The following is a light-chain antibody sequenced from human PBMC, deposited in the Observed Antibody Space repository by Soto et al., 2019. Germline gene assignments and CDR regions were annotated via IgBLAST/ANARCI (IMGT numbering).Light chain of an antibody. CDR1: QSVSSS. CDR2: DAS. J-gene: IGKJ2*01. Sequence: EILMTQSPATLSVSPGERATLSCRASQSVSSSLAWYQQKPGQAPRLLMYDASTRATGIPARFSGSRSGTEFTLTISSLQSEDFAVYYCQQYNNWPPYTFGQGTKLEIK. CDR3: QQYNNWPPYT. V-gene: IGKV3-15*01.